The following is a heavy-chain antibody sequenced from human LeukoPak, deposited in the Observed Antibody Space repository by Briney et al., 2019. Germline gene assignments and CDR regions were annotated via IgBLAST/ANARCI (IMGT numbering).Heavy chain of an antibody. J-gene: IGHJ4*02. CDR2: ISSSSLYI. CDR3: AVYDSSGYWSFDY. CDR1: GFTFSSYS. D-gene: IGHD3-22*01. V-gene: IGHV3-21*01. Sequence: GGSLRLSCAASGFTFSSYSMNWVRQAPGKGLEWVSSISSSSLYIYYADSVKGRFTISRDNAKNSLYLQMNSLRGEDTAMYYCAVYDSSGYWSFDYWGQGTLVTVSS.